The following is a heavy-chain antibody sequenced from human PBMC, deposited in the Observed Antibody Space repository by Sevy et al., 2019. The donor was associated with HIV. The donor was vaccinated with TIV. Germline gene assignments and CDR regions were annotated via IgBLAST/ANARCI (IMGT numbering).Heavy chain of an antibody. CDR2: FYPGDSDT. CDR3: ARGARGTLPAYYYYGLNI. V-gene: IGHV5-51*01. Sequence: GESLKISCKGSGYTFSDYWVAWVRQMSGKGLEWMGIFYPGDSDTTYSPSFRGQVIISVDRSISTAYLQWTSLKASDTATYYCARGARGTLPAYYYYGLNIWGQGTTVTVSS. D-gene: IGHD1-1*01. J-gene: IGHJ6*02. CDR1: GYTFSDYW.